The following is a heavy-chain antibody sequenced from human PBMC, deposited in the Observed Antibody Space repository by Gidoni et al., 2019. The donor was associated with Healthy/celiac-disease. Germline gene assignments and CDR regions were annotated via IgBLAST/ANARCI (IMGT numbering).Heavy chain of an antibody. CDR3: ARDFYIVVVPAAMLDYYYGMDV. V-gene: IGHV3-30-3*01. CDR1: GFTFSRYA. J-gene: IGHJ6*02. Sequence: QVQLVESGGGVVQPGRSLRLSCAASGFTFSRYAMPWVRQAPGKGLEWVAVISYDGSNKYYADSVKGRFTSARDNSKNTLYLQMNSLRAEDTAVYYCARDFYIVVVPAAMLDYYYGMDVWGQGTTVTVSS. CDR2: ISYDGSNK. D-gene: IGHD2-2*01.